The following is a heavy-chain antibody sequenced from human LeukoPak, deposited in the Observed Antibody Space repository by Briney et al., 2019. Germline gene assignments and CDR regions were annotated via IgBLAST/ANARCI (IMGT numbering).Heavy chain of an antibody. CDR1: GYTFTSYG. Sequence: EASVKVSCKASGYTFTSYGISWVRQAPGQGLEWMGGIIPIFGTANYAQKFQGRVTITTDESTSTAYMELSSLRSEDTAVYYCARAYCGGDCPKEYFQHWGQGTLVTVSS. V-gene: IGHV1-69*05. D-gene: IGHD2-21*02. J-gene: IGHJ1*01. CDR2: IIPIFGTA. CDR3: ARAYCGGDCPKEYFQH.